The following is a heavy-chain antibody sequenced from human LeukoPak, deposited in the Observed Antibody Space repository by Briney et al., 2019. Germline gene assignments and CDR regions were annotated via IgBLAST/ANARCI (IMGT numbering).Heavy chain of an antibody. CDR1: GFTFSSYW. V-gene: IGHV3-74*01. CDR3: TRGGTTFDY. CDR2: LDTDGSST. J-gene: IGHJ4*01. D-gene: IGHD1-1*01. Sequence: GGSLRLSCAASGFTFSSYWMHWVRQARGKGLVWVSRLDTDGSSTTYADSVKGRFTISRDNAKNTLYLQMNSLRAEDTAIYYCTRGGTTFDYWGQGTLVTVSS.